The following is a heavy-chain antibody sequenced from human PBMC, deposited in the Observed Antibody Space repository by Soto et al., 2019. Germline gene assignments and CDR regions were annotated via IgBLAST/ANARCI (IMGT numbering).Heavy chain of an antibody. J-gene: IGHJ3*02. CDR2: IIPILGIA. CDR1: GGTFSSYT. V-gene: IGHV1-69*04. Sequence: SVKVSCKASGGTFSSYTISWVRQAPGQGLEWMGRIIPILGIANYAQKFQGRVTITADKSTSTAYMELSSLRSEDTAVYCCAREDDSSSEYAFDIWGQGTMVTVSS. CDR3: AREDDSSSEYAFDI. D-gene: IGHD6-13*01.